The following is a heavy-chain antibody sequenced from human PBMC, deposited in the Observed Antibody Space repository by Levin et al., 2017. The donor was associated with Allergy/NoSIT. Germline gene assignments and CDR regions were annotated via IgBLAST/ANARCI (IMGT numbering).Heavy chain of an antibody. D-gene: IGHD3-16*01. Sequence: ASVKVSCKASGYTFTSYGISWVRQAPGQGLEWMGWISAYNGNTNYAQKLQGRVTMTTDTSTSTAYMELRSLRSDDTAVYYCARLPAASGGGLRRLLGPDYTDAFDIWGQGTMVTVSS. CDR3: ARLPAASGGGLRRLLGPDYTDAFDI. J-gene: IGHJ3*02. V-gene: IGHV1-18*01. CDR1: GYTFTSYG. CDR2: ISAYNGNT.